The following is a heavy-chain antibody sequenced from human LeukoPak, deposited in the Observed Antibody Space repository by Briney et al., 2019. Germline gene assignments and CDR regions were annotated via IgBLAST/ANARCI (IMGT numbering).Heavy chain of an antibody. CDR3: ARDILDFWSDLNHHDY. CDR1: GYTFTSYG. V-gene: IGHV1-18*01. D-gene: IGHD3-3*01. J-gene: IGHJ4*02. Sequence: ASVKVSCKASGYTFTSYGISWVRQAPGQGLEWMGWISAYNGNTNYAQKLQGRVTMTTDTSTSTAYMELRSLRSDDTAVYYCARDILDFWSDLNHHDYWGRGTLVTVSS. CDR2: ISAYNGNT.